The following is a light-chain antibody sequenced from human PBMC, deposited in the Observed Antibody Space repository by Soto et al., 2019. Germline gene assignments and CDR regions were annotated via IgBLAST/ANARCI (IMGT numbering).Light chain of an antibody. CDR3: SSGDDSRTGVV. CDR1: DSNIGRNT. J-gene: IGLJ3*02. Sequence: QLVLTQPPSASGTPGQRVTISCSGSDSNIGRNTVNWYQHLPGTAPKLVIFSHNKRPSGVPDRFSGSTSGTSASLAISDLQSEDEAYYYCSSGDDSRTGVVFGGGTKLTV. CDR2: SHN. V-gene: IGLV1-44*01.